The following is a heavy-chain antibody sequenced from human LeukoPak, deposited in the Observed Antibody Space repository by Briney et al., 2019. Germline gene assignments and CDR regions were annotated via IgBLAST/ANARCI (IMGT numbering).Heavy chain of an antibody. V-gene: IGHV4-39*07. D-gene: IGHD6-13*01. CDR1: GGSISSSSYY. Sequence: SETLSLTCTVSGGSISSSSYYWGWIRQPPGKGLEWIGSIYYSGSLYYNPSLKSRVTISVDTSKNQFSLKLSSVTAADTAVYYCARDLFLDSSSWAGGFDYWGQGTLVTVSS. CDR2: IYYSGSL. CDR3: ARDLFLDSSSWAGGFDY. J-gene: IGHJ4*02.